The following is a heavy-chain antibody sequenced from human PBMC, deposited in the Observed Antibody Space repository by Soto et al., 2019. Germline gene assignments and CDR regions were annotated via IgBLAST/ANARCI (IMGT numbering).Heavy chain of an antibody. CDR1: GYSFTNYG. D-gene: IGHD2-15*01. V-gene: IGHV1-18*01. CDR2: SSAHSGNT. Sequence: QVQLVQSGDEVKKPGASVKVSCKTSGYSFTNYGINWVRQAPGQGLEWMGWSSAHSGNTNYAQNLQGRVTMTTDTSTNKAYMELRRLTSDDTAVYYCARERCGGTGCYPLLGYYTDVRGKGTTVTVSS. J-gene: IGHJ6*03. CDR3: ARERCGGTGCYPLLGYYTDV.